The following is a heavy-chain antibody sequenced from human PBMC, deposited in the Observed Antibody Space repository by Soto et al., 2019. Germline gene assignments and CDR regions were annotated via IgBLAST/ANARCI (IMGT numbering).Heavy chain of an antibody. CDR2: IIPIFGTA. CDR1: GGTFSSYA. J-gene: IGHJ4*02. V-gene: IGHV1-69*13. Sequence: VASVKVSCKASGGTFSSYAISWVRQAPGQGLEWMGGIIPIFGTANYAQKFQGRVTITADESTSTAYMELSSLRSEDTAVYYCARKRSPVNFDYWGQGTLVTVSS. CDR3: ARKRSPVNFDY.